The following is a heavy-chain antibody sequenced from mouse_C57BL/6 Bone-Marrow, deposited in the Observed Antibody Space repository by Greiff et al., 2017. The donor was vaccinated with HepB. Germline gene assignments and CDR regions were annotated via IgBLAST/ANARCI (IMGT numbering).Heavy chain of an antibody. CDR2: IDPENGDT. D-gene: IGHD1-1*01. CDR3: TPIGTTVVDY. CDR1: GFNIKDDY. Sequence: DVQLQESGAELVRPGASVKLSCTASGFNIKDDYMHWVKQRPEQGLEWIGWIDPENGDTEYASKFQGKATITADTSSNTAYLQLSSLTSEDTAVYYCTPIGTTVVDYWGQGTTLTVSS. J-gene: IGHJ2*01. V-gene: IGHV14-4*01.